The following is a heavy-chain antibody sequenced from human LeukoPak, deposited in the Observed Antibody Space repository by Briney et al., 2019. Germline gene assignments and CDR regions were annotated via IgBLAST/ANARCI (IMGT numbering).Heavy chain of an antibody. CDR1: GYSISSGYY. CDR3: ARSSLAVYFNY. CDR2: IFTRGTT. V-gene: IGHV4-61*09. D-gene: IGHD6-19*01. J-gene: IGHJ4*02. Sequence: SETLSLTCTVSGYSISSGYYWNWIRPPAGKGLEWLGNIFTRGTTNYNASLESLLTISLDTARNQFSLSLRSVTAADTAIYFCARSSLAVYFNYWGQGTLVTASS.